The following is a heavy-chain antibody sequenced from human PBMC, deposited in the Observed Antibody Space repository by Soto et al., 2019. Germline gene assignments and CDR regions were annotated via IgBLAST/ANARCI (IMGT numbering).Heavy chain of an antibody. CDR1: GYTFTTYD. J-gene: IGHJ4*02. D-gene: IGHD3-3*01. V-gene: IGHV1-18*04. CDR2: ISAYNGNT. Sequence: ASVKVSCKASGYTFTTYDISWVRQAPGQGLEWMGWISAYNGNTNYAQKLQGRVTMTTDTSTNTAYMELRSLRSDETAVYYCPRDKLDRLKPRETSYFDFWGLGTLVTVSS. CDR3: PRDKLDRLKPRETSYFDF.